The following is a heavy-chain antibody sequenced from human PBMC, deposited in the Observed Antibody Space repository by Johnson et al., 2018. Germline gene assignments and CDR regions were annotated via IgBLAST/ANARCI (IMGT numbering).Heavy chain of an antibody. CDR1: GFTFSSYA. V-gene: IGHV3-30*04. CDR3: AKALRGTTGGYYYGMDV. Sequence: QVQLVQSGGGVVQPGRSLRLSCAASGFTFSSYAMHWVRQAPGKGLEWVAVISYDGSNKYYADSVKGRFTIPRDNSKNTLYLQMNSLRAEDTAVYYCAKALRGTTGGYYYGMDVWGQGTTVTVSS. D-gene: IGHD1-7*01. CDR2: ISYDGSNK. J-gene: IGHJ6*02.